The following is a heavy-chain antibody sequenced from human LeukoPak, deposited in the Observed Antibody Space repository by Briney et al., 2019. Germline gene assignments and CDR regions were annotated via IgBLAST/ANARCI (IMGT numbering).Heavy chain of an antibody. J-gene: IGHJ4*02. D-gene: IGHD5-18*01. CDR1: GFTFSSYS. CDR2: ISSSGGTR. CDR3: ARDHDGYSYGYNY. V-gene: IGHV3-48*04. Sequence: PGGSLRLSCAASGFTFSSYSMNWVRQAPGKGLEWIAYISSSGGTRYYAESVKGRFTISRDDAKESIYLQMNSLRAGDTATYYCARDHDGYSYGYNYWGQGTLVTVSS.